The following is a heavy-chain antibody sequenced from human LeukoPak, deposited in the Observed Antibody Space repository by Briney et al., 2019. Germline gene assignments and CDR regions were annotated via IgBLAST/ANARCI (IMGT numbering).Heavy chain of an antibody. CDR2: IYPGDSET. J-gene: IGHJ4*02. Sequence: GESLNISCKGAGFSFTSSWIGWVRQMPGKGLEWMGMIYPGDSETRYSPSIQGQVSISADKSISTAYLQWSSLKASDTAMYYCASNVRNDASAYWGQGTLVTVSS. CDR1: GFSFTSSW. V-gene: IGHV5-51*01. D-gene: IGHD1-1*01. CDR3: ASNVRNDASAY.